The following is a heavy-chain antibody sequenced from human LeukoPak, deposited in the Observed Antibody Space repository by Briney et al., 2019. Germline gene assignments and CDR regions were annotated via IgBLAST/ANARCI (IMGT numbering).Heavy chain of an antibody. J-gene: IGHJ4*02. CDR1: GYTFTSNG. V-gene: IGHV1-18*01. D-gene: IGHD3-9*01. CDR2: FSAYDGNT. Sequence: ASVKGSCKASGYTFTSNGITWVRQAPGQRLEWMGWFSAYDGNTNSAQKLQGRLTMTTDTSTSTAYMELRSLRSDDTAVYYCARSIAWDYDILTGYYIGDYWGQGTLITVSS. CDR3: ARSIAWDYDILTGYYIGDY.